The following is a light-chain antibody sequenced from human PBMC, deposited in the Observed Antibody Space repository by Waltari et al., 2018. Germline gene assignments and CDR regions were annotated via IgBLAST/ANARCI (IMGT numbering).Light chain of an antibody. V-gene: IGKV3-15*01. CDR1: RSVNNN. CDR2: GAS. J-gene: IGKJ4*01. Sequence: VLTQSPDTLTVSPGDRATLSCGTSRSVNNNFAWYQHNPGQAPRLLMYGASTGPTGIPARFIGSESGTEFTLTITSLQSEDFAVYYCQQYNNWPRTFGGGTKVEI. CDR3: QQYNNWPRT.